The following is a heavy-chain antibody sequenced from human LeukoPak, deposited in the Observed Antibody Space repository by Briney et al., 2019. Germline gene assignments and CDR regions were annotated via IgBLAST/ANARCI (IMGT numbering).Heavy chain of an antibody. CDR1: GFTFSSYA. CDR3: ARDMVRGDDSGYYPFDY. Sequence: PGRSLRLSCAASGFTFSSYAMHWVRQAPGKGLEWVAVISYDGSNKYYADSVKGRFTISRDNSKNTLYLQMNSLRPEDTAVYYCARDMVRGDDSGYYPFDYWGQGALVIVSS. J-gene: IGHJ4*02. CDR2: ISYDGSNK. V-gene: IGHV3-30-3*01. D-gene: IGHD3-3*01.